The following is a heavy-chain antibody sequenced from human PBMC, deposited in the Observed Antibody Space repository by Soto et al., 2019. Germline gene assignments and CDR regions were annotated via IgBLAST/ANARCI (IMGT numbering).Heavy chain of an antibody. CDR1: GGTFSSYA. D-gene: IGHD3-22*01. Sequence: QVQLVQSGAEVKKPGSSVKVSCKASGGTFSSYAISWVRQAPGQGLEWMGGIIPIFGTANYAQKFQGRVTSTADESTSTAYMELSSLRSEDTAVYYCARAPYYYDSSGYESYYYGMDVWGQGTTVTVSS. J-gene: IGHJ6*02. V-gene: IGHV1-69*12. CDR3: ARAPYYYDSSGYESYYYGMDV. CDR2: IIPIFGTA.